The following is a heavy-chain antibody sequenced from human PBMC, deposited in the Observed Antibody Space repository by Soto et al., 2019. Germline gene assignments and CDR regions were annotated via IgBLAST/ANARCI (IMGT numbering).Heavy chain of an antibody. V-gene: IGHV3-23*01. CDR2: ISGSGNTT. J-gene: IGHJ4*02. CDR3: AKARGRTWYEDY. CDR1: GFTFSSYA. Sequence: EVQLLESGGGLVQPGGSLRLSCAASGFTFSSYAMTWVRQAPGKGLEWVSSISGSGNTTYYADSVKGRFIISRDSSKNTLYLQMNSLRPEDTAVYYCAKARGRTWYEDYWGQGTLVTVSS. D-gene: IGHD6-13*01.